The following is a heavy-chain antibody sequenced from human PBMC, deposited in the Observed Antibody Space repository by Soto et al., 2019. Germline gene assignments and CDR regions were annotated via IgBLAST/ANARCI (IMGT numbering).Heavy chain of an antibody. CDR1: GFTVSSNY. CDR3: AREIPGRDGYNYDAFDI. V-gene: IGHV3-53*01. CDR2: IYSGGST. J-gene: IGHJ3*02. Sequence: SLRLSCAASGFTVSSNYMSWIRQAPGKGLEWVSVIYSGGSTYYADSVKGRFTISRDNSKNTLYLQMNSLRAEDTAVYYCAREIPGRDGYNYDAFDIWGHGTMVTVSS. D-gene: IGHD5-12*01.